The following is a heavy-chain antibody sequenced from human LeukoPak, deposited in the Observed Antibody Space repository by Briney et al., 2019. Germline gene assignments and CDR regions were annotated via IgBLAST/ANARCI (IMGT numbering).Heavy chain of an antibody. CDR2: MNPNSGNT. CDR3: ASSKRLFPYYYYGMDV. CDR1: GYTFTSYD. Sequence: ASVKVSCKASGYTFTSYDINWVRQATGQGLEWMGWMNPNSGNTGYAQKFQGRVTMTRNTSISTAYMELSSLRSEDTAVYYCASSKRLFPYYYYGMDVWGQGTTVTVSS. J-gene: IGHJ6*02. V-gene: IGHV1-8*01. D-gene: IGHD3-22*01.